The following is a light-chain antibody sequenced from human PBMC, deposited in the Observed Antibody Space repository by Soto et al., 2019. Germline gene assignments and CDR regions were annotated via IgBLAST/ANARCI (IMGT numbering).Light chain of an antibody. CDR2: DVS. V-gene: IGLV2-11*01. CDR3: CSYAGTYSYV. CDR1: SSDVGTYNY. Sequence: QSALTRPRSVSVSPGQSVTISCTGTSSDVGTYNYVSWYQQHPGKAPKLMIYDVSKRPSGVPDRFSGSKSANTASLTISGLQAEDEADYYCCSYAGTYSYVFGAGTKVTVL. J-gene: IGLJ1*01.